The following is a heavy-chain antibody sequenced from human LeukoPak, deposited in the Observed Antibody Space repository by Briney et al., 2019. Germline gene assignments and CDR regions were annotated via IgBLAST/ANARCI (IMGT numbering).Heavy chain of an antibody. CDR3: AKVLSSTSWHGLNAFDI. CDR2: ISGSGGST. Sequence: GGSLRLSCAASGFTFSSYAMSWVRQAPGKGLEWVSAISGSGGSTYYADSVKGRFTISRDNSKNTLYLQMNSLRAEDTAVYYCAKVLSSTSWHGLNAFDIWGQGTMVTVSS. J-gene: IGHJ3*02. CDR1: GFTFSSYA. D-gene: IGHD2-2*01. V-gene: IGHV3-23*01.